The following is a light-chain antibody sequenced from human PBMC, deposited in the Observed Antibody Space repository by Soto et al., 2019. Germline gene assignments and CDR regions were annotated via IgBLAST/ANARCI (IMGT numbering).Light chain of an antibody. CDR2: RAS. J-gene: IGKJ1*01. CDR3: QQYATYRT. Sequence: DIQMTQSPSTLSASVGDRLTITCRASQSVTTSLAWYQQKPGIAPKLLIYRASSLENGVPSRFSGSGSGTEFTLTISSLPPDDFATYYCQQYATYRTFGQGTKVDIK. CDR1: QSVTTS. V-gene: IGKV1-5*03.